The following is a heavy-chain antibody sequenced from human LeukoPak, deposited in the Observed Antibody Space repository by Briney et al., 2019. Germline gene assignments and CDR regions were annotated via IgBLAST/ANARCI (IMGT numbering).Heavy chain of an antibody. V-gene: IGHV3-7*03. CDR2: IREERGQE. CDR3: ASLDTAKQPLANH. CDR1: GLTVSNHW. J-gene: IGHJ5*02. Sequence: PTGGSLRLSCVASGLTVSNHWMSWVRQAPGKGLEWVANIREERGQEYYVDSAKGRFTISKNSAKNSLYLQMNTLRVEDTAMYYCASLDTAKQPLANHWGQGTLVTVSS. D-gene: IGHD5-18*01.